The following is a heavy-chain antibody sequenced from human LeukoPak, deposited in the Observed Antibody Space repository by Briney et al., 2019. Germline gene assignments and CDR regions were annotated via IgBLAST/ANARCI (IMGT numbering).Heavy chain of an antibody. Sequence: SETLSLTRTVSGGSISSSSYYWGWIRQPPGKGLEWIGSIYYSGSTYYNPSLKSRVTISVDTSKNQFSLKLSSVTAADTAVYYCAREHYAIDYWGQGTLVTVSS. CDR1: GGSISSSSYY. CDR2: IYYSGST. CDR3: AREHYAIDY. D-gene: IGHD4-17*01. J-gene: IGHJ4*02. V-gene: IGHV4-39*07.